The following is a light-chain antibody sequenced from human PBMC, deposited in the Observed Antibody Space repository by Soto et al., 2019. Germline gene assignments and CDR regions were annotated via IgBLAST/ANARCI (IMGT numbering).Light chain of an antibody. CDR2: DNN. CDR3: QSYDSSLSGSL. CDR1: SANIGAGYD. Sequence: QSALTQPPSVSGAPGQGVTISCTGSSANIGAGYDVHWYQQLPGTAPKLLIYDNNNRPSGVPDRFSGSKSGTSASLAITGLQAEDEADYYCQSYDSSLSGSLFGGGTKLTVL. V-gene: IGLV1-40*01. J-gene: IGLJ2*01.